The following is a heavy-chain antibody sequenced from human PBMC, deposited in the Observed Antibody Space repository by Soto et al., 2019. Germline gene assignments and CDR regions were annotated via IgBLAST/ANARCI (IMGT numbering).Heavy chain of an antibody. Sequence: QVQLVQSGAEVKKPGSSVKVSCKASGGIFSTYAISWLRQAPGQGLEWMGCIIPIFGTPNYAQRFQGRVTISADESTITAYMELSRLRSEDTAVYYCARDRDDYGSGNYYNRIDFWGQGTLVTVSS. CDR2: IIPIFGTP. CDR3: ARDRDDYGSGNYYNRIDF. CDR1: GGIFSTYA. V-gene: IGHV1-69*01. D-gene: IGHD3-10*01. J-gene: IGHJ4*02.